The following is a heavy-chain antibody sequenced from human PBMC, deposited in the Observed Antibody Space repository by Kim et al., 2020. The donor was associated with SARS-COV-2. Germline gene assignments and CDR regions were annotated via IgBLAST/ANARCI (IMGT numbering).Heavy chain of an antibody. V-gene: IGHV4-39*01. CDR3: TRHPGYRGEAFDI. J-gene: IGHJ3*02. Sequence: YSPSLKSRVIISVDTSKNQFPLGLSYVTAAETAVYYCTRHPGYRGEAFDIWGQGTMVTVSS. D-gene: IGHD5-18*01.